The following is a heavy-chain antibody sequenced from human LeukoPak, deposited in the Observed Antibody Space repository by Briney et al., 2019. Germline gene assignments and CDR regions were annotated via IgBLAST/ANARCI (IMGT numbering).Heavy chain of an antibody. CDR3: ARTYWVVTGPAFDI. V-gene: IGHV3-23*01. CDR2: ISGSGDRT. J-gene: IGHJ3*02. Sequence: GGTLRLSCAASGFTFSNGMSWVRQAPGKGLEWVSVISGSGDRTYYADSVKGRFTISRDNSKNTLYLQMNSLRAEDTAVYYCARTYWVVTGPAFDIWGQGTMVTVSS. D-gene: IGHD2-21*02. CDR1: GFTFSNG.